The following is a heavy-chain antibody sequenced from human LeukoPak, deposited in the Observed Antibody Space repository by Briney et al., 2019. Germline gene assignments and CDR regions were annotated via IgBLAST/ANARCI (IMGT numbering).Heavy chain of an antibody. D-gene: IGHD2-15*01. Sequence: ASVKVSCKASGYTFTGYYMHWVRQAPGQGLEWMGWINPNSGGTNYAQKFRGRVTMTRDTSISTAYMELSRLRSDDTAVYYCARAGPELRYCSGGSCYSVWFDPWGQGTLVTVSS. V-gene: IGHV1-2*02. J-gene: IGHJ5*02. CDR3: ARAGPELRYCSGGSCYSVWFDP. CDR1: GYTFTGYY. CDR2: INPNSGGT.